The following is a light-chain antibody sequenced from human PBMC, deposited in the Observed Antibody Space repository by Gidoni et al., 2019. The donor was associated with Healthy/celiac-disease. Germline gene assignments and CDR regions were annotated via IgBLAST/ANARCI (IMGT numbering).Light chain of an antibody. J-gene: IGLJ2*01. CDR3: AAWDDSLHVV. Sequence: QSVLTQPPSASGTPGQRVTISCSGSSSNIGSNYVYWYQQLPGTAPKLLIYSNNQRPSGVPDRFSGSKSGTSASLAISGLRSEDEADYYCAAWDDSLHVVFGGGTKLXV. CDR2: SNN. CDR1: SSNIGSNY. V-gene: IGLV1-47*02.